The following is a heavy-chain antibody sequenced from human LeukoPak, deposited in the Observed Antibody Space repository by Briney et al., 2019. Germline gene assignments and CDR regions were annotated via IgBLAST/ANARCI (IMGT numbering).Heavy chain of an antibody. V-gene: IGHV3-33*01. CDR2: IWYDGSNK. J-gene: IGHJ4*02. CDR1: GFTFSSYG. Sequence: GGSLRLSCAASGFTFSSYGMQWVREAPGKEVEGVAVIWYDGSNKFYADSVKGRFTISRDNSKNTLYLQMNSLRAEDTAVYYCARDRAAADLDYWGQGTLVTVSS. D-gene: IGHD6-13*01. CDR3: ARDRAAADLDY.